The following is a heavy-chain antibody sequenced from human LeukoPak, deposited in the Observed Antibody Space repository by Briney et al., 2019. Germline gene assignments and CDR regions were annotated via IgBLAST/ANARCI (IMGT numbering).Heavy chain of an antibody. CDR2: IYYSGST. CDR3: ARDRGIAAAGTFDYYYYGMDV. Sequence: PSETLSLTCTVSGGSISSYYWSWLRQPPGKGLEWIGYIYYSGSTNYNPSLKSRVTISVDTSKNQFSLKLSSVTAADTAVYYCARDRGIAAAGTFDYYYYGMDVWGQGTTVTVSS. CDR1: GGSISSYY. J-gene: IGHJ6*02. D-gene: IGHD6-13*01. V-gene: IGHV4-59*01.